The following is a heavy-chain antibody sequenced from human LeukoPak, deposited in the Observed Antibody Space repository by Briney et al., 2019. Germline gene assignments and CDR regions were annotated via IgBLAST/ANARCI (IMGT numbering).Heavy chain of an antibody. Sequence: PSETLSLTCTVSGGSISSYYWSWIRQPAGKGLEWIGRIYTSGSTNYNPSLKSRVTMSVDTSKNQFSLKLSSVTAAGTAVYYCARLQPRSYYDSSGYYDYWGQGTLVTVSS. CDR2: IYTSGST. D-gene: IGHD3-22*01. CDR3: ARLQPRSYYDSSGYYDY. CDR1: GGSISSYY. V-gene: IGHV4-4*07. J-gene: IGHJ4*02.